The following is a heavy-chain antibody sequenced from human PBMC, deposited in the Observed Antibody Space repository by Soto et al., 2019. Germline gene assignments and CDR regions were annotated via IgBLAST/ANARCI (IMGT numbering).Heavy chain of an antibody. CDR2: IIPILGIA. CDR3: ATPPYYESSGARDY. CDR1: GGTFSSYT. D-gene: IGHD3-22*01. Sequence: QVQLVQSGAEVKKPGSSVKVSCKASGGTFSSYTISWVRQAPGQGLEWMGRIIPILGIANYAQKFQGRVTITADKSTSTADMELSSLRSEDTAVYYCATPPYYESSGARDYWGQGTLVTVSS. J-gene: IGHJ4*02. V-gene: IGHV1-69*02.